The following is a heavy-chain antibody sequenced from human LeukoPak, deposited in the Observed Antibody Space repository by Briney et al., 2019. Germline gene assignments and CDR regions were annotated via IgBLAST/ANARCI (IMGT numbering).Heavy chain of an antibody. Sequence: PGGSLRLSCAASGFTFSSYAMHWVRQAPGKGLEWVAVISYDGSNKYYADSVKGRFTISRDNAKNSLYLQMNSLRAEDTAVYYCARAVIAVAGFFDYWGQGTLVTVSS. CDR2: ISYDGSNK. CDR1: GFTFSSYA. CDR3: ARAVIAVAGFFDY. V-gene: IGHV3-30*04. J-gene: IGHJ4*02. D-gene: IGHD6-19*01.